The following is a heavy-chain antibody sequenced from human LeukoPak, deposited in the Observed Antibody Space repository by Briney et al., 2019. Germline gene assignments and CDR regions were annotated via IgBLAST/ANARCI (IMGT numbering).Heavy chain of an antibody. Sequence: PGGSLRLSCAASGFTLSRYSMNWVRQAPGKGLDWVSSITSTGRFIYYADSVKGRFTISRDNAKNSLYLQMNSLRPEDTAVYYCARDFYGGNFNAYDMWGQGTMVTVSS. V-gene: IGHV3-21*01. CDR1: GFTLSRYS. CDR3: ARDFYGGNFNAYDM. J-gene: IGHJ3*02. D-gene: IGHD4-23*01. CDR2: ITSTGRFI.